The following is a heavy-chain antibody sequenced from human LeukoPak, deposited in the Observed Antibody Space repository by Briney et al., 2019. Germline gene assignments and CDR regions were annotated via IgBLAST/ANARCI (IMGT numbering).Heavy chain of an antibody. Sequence: ASVKVSCKASGGTFSSYAISWVRQSPGQGLEWMGGIIPIFGTANYAQKFQGRVTITADESTSTAYMELSSLRSEDTAVYYCATHSGSRGDYWGQGTLVTVSS. V-gene: IGHV1-69*13. J-gene: IGHJ4*02. CDR2: IIPIFGTA. D-gene: IGHD1-26*01. CDR3: ATHSGSRGDY. CDR1: GGTFSSYA.